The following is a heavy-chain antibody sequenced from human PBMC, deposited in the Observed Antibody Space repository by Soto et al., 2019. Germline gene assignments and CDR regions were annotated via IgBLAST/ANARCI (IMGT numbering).Heavy chain of an antibody. CDR1: GGSINSYF. V-gene: IGHV4-59*01. D-gene: IGHD3-10*01. CDR3: ARAGTNMVHFDY. Sequence: SETLSLTCTVSGGSINSYFWSWIRQSPGKGLEWIGHIYYSGSTSYSPSLKSRVSISVDTSKNQFSLEVHSVTAADTAVYYCARAGTNMVHFDYWGQGTLVTGSS. CDR2: IYYSGST. J-gene: IGHJ4*02.